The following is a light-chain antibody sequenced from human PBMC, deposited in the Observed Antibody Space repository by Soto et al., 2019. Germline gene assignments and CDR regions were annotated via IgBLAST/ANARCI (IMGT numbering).Light chain of an antibody. V-gene: IGKV1-9*01. J-gene: IGKJ5*01. CDR3: QQVNTYPVT. CDR1: QGISSY. Sequence: DIQLTQSPSFLSASVGDRVTITCRASQGISSYLAWYQQKPGKAPKLLIYAASTLQSGVPSRFSGSGSGTEFTLTISSLQPEDFATYYCQQVNTYPVTFGQGTRLDMK. CDR2: AAS.